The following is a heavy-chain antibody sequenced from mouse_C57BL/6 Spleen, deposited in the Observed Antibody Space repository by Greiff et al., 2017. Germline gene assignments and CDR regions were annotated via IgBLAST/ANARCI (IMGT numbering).Heavy chain of an antibody. Sequence: QVQLQQSGAELVKPGASVKISCKASGYAFSSYWMNWVKQRPGKGLERIGQIYPGDGDTNYNGKFKGKATLTAAKSSNTAYMQLSSLTSEASAVYCCACMITSAMDYWGQGTSVTVSS. J-gene: IGHJ4*01. V-gene: IGHV1-80*01. D-gene: IGHD2-4*01. CDR3: ACMITSAMDY. CDR1: GYAFSSYW. CDR2: IYPGDGDT.